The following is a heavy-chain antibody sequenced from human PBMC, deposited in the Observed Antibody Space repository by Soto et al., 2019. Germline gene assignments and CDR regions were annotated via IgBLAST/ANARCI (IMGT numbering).Heavy chain of an antibody. J-gene: IGHJ3*02. D-gene: IGHD5-12*01. CDR2: ISSSSSYI. CDR1: GFTFSSYS. CDR3: ARRYSGYVVGAFDI. Sequence: SGGSLKLSCAASGFTFSSYSMNWVRQAPGKGLEWVSSISSSSSYIYYADSVKGRFTISRDNAKNSLYLQMNSLRAEDTAVYYCARRYSGYVVGAFDIWGQGTMVTVSS. V-gene: IGHV3-21*01.